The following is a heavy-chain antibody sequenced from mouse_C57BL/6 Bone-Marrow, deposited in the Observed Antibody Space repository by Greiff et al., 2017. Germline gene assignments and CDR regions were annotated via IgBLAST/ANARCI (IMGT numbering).Heavy chain of an antibody. V-gene: IGHV5-6*01. CDR2: ISSGGSYT. CDR3: ARPPTVITDWYFDV. D-gene: IGHD1-1*01. CDR1: GFTFSSYG. J-gene: IGHJ1*03. Sequence: EVQRVESGGDLVKPGGSLKLSCAASGFTFSSYGMSWVRQTPDKRLEWVATISSGGSYTYYPDSVKGRFTISRDNAENTLYMQMSSLKSEDTAMYYCARPPTVITDWYFDVWGTGTTVTVSS.